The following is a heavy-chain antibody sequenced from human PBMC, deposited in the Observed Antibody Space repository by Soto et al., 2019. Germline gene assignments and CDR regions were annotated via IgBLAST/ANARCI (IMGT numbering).Heavy chain of an antibody. J-gene: IGHJ6*02. CDR2: ISYDGSNK. CDR1: GFTFSSYA. Sequence: PGGSLRLSCAASGFTFSSYAMHWVRQAPGKGLEWVAVISYDGSNKYYADSVKGRFTISRDNSKNTLYLQMNSLRAEDTAVYYCARDITIFGVVIRYYGMDVWGQGTTVTSP. D-gene: IGHD3-3*01. CDR3: ARDITIFGVVIRYYGMDV. V-gene: IGHV3-30-3*01.